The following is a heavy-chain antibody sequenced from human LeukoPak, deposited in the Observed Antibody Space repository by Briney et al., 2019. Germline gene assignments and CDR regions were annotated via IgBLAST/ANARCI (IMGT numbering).Heavy chain of an antibody. CDR2: ISSSGSTI. CDR3: AELGITMIGGV. D-gene: IGHD3-10*02. J-gene: IGHJ6*04. CDR1: GFTFSSYE. V-gene: IGHV3-48*03. Sequence: GGSLRLSCAAPGFTFSSYEMNWVRQAPGKGLEWVSYISSSGSTIYYADSVKGRFTISRDNAKNSLYLQMNSLRAEDTTVYYCAELGITMIGGVWGKGTTVTISS.